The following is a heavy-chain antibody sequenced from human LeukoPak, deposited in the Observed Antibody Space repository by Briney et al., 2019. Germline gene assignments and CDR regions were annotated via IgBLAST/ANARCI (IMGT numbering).Heavy chain of an antibody. CDR1: GYTFTGYY. D-gene: IGHD5-18*01. Sequence: GASVKVSCKASGYTFTGYYMHWVRQAPGQGLEWMGWINPNSGGTNYAQKFQGRVTMTRDTSISTAYMELRSLRSDDTAVYYCARLSGYSYGDSYYYYYYYMDVWGKGTTVTVSS. CDR3: ARLSGYSYGDSYYYYYYYMDV. V-gene: IGHV1-2*02. CDR2: INPNSGGT. J-gene: IGHJ6*03.